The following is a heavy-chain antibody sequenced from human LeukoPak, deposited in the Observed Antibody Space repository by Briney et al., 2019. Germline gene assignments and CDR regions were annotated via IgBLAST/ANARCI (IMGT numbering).Heavy chain of an antibody. CDR3: ARDHYCGGDCQYFDL. D-gene: IGHD2-21*02. Sequence: SETLSLTCTVSGYSISSGYYWGWIRQPPGKGLEWIGSIYHSGSTYYNPSLKSRVTISVDTSKNQFSLKLSSVTAADTAVYYCARDHYCGGDCQYFDLWGRGTLVTVSP. J-gene: IGHJ2*01. V-gene: IGHV4-38-2*02. CDR2: IYHSGST. CDR1: GYSISSGYY.